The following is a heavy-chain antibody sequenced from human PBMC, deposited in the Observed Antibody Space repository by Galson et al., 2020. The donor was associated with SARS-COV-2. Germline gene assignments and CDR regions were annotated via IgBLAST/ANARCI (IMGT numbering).Heavy chain of an antibody. V-gene: IGHV4-34*01. D-gene: IGHD3-10*01. J-gene: IGHJ4*02. CDR2: INQGGST. CDR3: ARGRAPEVVRGDNYDY. Sequence: SQASETLSLTCAVYGGTFSGYYWSWIRQPPGKGLEWIGEINQGGSTNYNPSLKSRVTISIDTSKNQFSLKLTSVTAADTAVYYCARGRAPEVVRGDNYDYWGQGTLVTVSS. CDR1: GGTFSGYY.